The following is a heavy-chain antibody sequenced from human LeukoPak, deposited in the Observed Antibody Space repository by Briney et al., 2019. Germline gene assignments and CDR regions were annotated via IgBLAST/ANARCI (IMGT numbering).Heavy chain of an antibody. Sequence: GGSLRLSCAASGFTFSSYGMHWVRQAPGKGLEWVAFIRYDGSNKYYADSVKGRFTISRDNSKNTLYLQMNSLRAEDTAVYYCARETCSVCYMDVWGKGTTVTVSS. CDR3: ARETCSVCYMDV. V-gene: IGHV3-30*02. CDR2: IRYDGSNK. J-gene: IGHJ6*03. D-gene: IGHD3-10*02. CDR1: GFTFSSYG.